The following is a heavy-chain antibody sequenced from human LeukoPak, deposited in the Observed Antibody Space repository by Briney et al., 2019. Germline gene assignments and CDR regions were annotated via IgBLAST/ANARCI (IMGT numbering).Heavy chain of an antibody. CDR3: ARGYYYDGFDY. D-gene: IGHD3-22*01. V-gene: IGHV4-34*01. CDR2: INHSGST. Sequence: KASETLSLTCAVYGGSFSGYYWSWIRQPPGKGLEWNGEINHSGSTNYNPSLKSRVTISVDTSKNQFSLKLSSVTAADTAVYYCARGYYYDGFDYWGQGTLVTVSS. CDR1: GGSFSGYY. J-gene: IGHJ4*02.